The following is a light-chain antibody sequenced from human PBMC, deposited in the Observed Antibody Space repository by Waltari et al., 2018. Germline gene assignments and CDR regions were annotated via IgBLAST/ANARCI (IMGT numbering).Light chain of an antibody. Sequence: QSVLTQPPSASGTPGQRVTIPCSGSSSNIGGHAVTRYQQPPGTAPQLLIYRGHQGSSGVPERCSGSRSGACASLAISGLQTDDVADYDCSSWDDSLQGWLLGGGTKLTVL. CDR1: SSNIGGHA. CDR3: SSWDDSLQGWL. CDR2: RGH. J-gene: IGLJ3*02. V-gene: IGLV1-44*01.